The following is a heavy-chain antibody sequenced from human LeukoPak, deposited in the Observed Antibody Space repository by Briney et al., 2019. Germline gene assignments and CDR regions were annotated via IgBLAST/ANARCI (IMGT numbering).Heavy chain of an antibody. CDR1: GYTFSSYG. J-gene: IGHJ4*02. D-gene: IGHD3-3*01. CDR2: IRADNGNT. CDR3: ARVPARNDFWSGYSGYFDY. Sequence: ASVKVSCKASGYTFSSYGFSWVRQASGQGLEWMGWIRADNGNTNYAQKVQGRVTMTTDTSTSTAYMQLWGLTSDDTAVYYCARVPARNDFWSGYSGYFDYWGQGTLVTVSS. V-gene: IGHV1-18*01.